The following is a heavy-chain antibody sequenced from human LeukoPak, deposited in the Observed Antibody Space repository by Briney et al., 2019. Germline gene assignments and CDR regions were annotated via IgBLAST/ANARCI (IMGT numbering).Heavy chain of an antibody. CDR3: AREGGDCSSTSCYEVPSDY. V-gene: IGHV4-59*12. CDR2: IYYSGST. J-gene: IGHJ4*02. Sequence: TASETLSLTCTVSGGSISSYYWSWIRQPPGKGLEWIGYIYYSGSTNYNPSLKSRVTISVDTSKNQFSLKLSSVTAADTAVYYCAREGGDCSSTSCYEVPSDYWGQGTLVTVSS. D-gene: IGHD2-2*01. CDR1: GGSISSYY.